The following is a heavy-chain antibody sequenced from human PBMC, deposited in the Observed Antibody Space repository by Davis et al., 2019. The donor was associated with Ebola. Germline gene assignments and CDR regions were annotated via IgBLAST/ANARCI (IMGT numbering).Heavy chain of an antibody. Sequence: PGGSLRLSCAASGFTFSSYAMHWVRQAPGKGLEWVAVISYDGSNKYYADSVKGRFTISRDNSKNTLYLQMNSLRAEDTAVYYCARAHYDFWSYPPDYWGQGTLVTVSS. V-gene: IGHV3-30-3*01. D-gene: IGHD3-3*01. CDR3: ARAHYDFWSYPPDY. CDR2: ISYDGSNK. CDR1: GFTFSSYA. J-gene: IGHJ4*02.